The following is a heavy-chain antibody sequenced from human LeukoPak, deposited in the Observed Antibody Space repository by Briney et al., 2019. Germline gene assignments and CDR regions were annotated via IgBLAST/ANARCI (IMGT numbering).Heavy chain of an antibody. V-gene: IGHV3-53*01. CDR1: GFTVSNNY. J-gene: IGHJ4*02. Sequence: GGSLRFSCAASGFTVSNNYMSWVRQAPGKGLEWVSVIYSGGSTYYADSVKGRFTISRDNSKNTLYLQMDSLRAEDTAVYYCARVTYYYDSSGYSDYWGQGTLVTVSS. CDR3: ARVTYYYDSSGYSDY. CDR2: IYSGGST. D-gene: IGHD3-22*01.